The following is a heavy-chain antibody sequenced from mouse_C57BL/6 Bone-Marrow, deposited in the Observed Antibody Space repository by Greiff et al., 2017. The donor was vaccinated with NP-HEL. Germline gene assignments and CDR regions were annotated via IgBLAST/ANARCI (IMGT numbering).Heavy chain of an antibody. V-gene: IGHV1-80*01. J-gene: IGHJ2*01. CDR3: ARGGLRWDYFDY. CDR1: GYAFSSYW. Sequence: VQLQQSGAELVKPGASVKISCKASGYAFSSYWMNWVKQRPGKGLEWIGQIYPGDGDTNYNGKFKGKATLTADKSSSTAYMQLSSLTSEDSAVYFCARGGLRWDYFDYWGQGTTLTVSS. D-gene: IGHD4-1*01. CDR2: IYPGDGDT.